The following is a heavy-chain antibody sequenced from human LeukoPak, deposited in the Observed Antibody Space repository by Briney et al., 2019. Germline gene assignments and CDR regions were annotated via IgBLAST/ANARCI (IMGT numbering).Heavy chain of an antibody. V-gene: IGHV3-74*01. J-gene: IGHJ3*01. CDR1: GFTFRSYW. Sequence: GGSLRLSCAASGFTFRSYWMHWVRQGPGKGLVWVSRINSDGSSTTYADSVKGRFTISRDNAKNTLYLQMNSLRVEDTAVYYCARGSDYYDVWGQGTMVTVSS. D-gene: IGHD3-10*01. CDR3: ARGSDYYDV. CDR2: INSDGSST.